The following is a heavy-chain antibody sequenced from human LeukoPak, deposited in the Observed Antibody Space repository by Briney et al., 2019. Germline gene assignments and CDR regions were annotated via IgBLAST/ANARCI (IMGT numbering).Heavy chain of an antibody. J-gene: IGHJ4*02. CDR2: ISAYNGNT. D-gene: IGHD6-19*01. CDR1: GYTFTSYG. CDR3: ARGGYSSGWYPGLIDY. V-gene: IGHV1-18*01. Sequence: ASVKVSCKASGYTFTSYGISWVRQAPAQGLEWMGWISAYNGNTNYAQKLQGRVTMTTDTSTSTAYMELRSLRSDDTAVYYCARGGYSSGWYPGLIDYWGQGTLVTVSS.